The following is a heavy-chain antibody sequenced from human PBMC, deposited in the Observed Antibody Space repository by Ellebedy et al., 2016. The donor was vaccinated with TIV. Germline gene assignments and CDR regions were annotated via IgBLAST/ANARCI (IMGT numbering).Heavy chain of an antibody. CDR2: INPNTGDT. CDR3: ARKGPFGYDTSGFSDY. V-gene: IGHV1-2*02. J-gene: IGHJ4*02. Sequence: ASVKVSCKASGYIFNGYYIHWVRQAPGQGLEWMGWINPNTGDTNYAQSFQGRVTMTRDTYISTAYMELRSLRSDDTAVYYCARKGPFGYDTSGFSDYWGQGTLVTVSS. D-gene: IGHD3-22*01. CDR1: GYIFNGYY.